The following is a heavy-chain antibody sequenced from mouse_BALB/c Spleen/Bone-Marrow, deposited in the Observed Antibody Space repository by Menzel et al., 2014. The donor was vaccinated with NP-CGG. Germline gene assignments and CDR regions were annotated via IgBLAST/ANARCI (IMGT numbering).Heavy chain of an antibody. CDR1: GYTFTDYS. CDR2: INTETGEP. Sequence: LVESGPELKKPGETVKISCKASGYTFTDYSMHWMKQAPEKGLKWMGWINTETGEPTYADDFKGRFAFSLETSARTAYLQINNLKNEDTATYFCAPLLLRRNYYTMDYWGQGTSVTVSS. J-gene: IGHJ4*01. D-gene: IGHD1-1*01. V-gene: IGHV9-2-1*01. CDR3: APLLLRRNYYTMDY.